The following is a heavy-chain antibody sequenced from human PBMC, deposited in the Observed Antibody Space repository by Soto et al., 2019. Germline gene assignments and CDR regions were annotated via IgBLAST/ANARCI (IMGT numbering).Heavy chain of an antibody. CDR3: VKDISGRGSYYYYYGMDV. D-gene: IGHD3-16*01. J-gene: IGHJ6*02. CDR1: GFTFDDYA. Sequence: GGSLRLSCAASGFTFDDYAMHWVRQAPGKGLEWVSGISWNSANMNYVDSVKARFTISRDNAKHSLSLQMNSLREEDTALYYCVKDISGRGSYYYYYGMDVWGQGTTVTVSS. CDR2: ISWNSANM. V-gene: IGHV3-9*01.